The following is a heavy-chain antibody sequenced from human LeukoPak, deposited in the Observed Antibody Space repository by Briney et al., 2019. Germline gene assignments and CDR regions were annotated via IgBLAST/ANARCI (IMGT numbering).Heavy chain of an antibody. Sequence: GASVKVSCKASGYTFTGYYMHWVRQAPGQGLEWMGWINPNSGGTNYAQKFQGRVTMTRDTSISTAYMELSRLRSDDTAVYYCARPREHCSGGSCYFDYWGQGTLVTVSS. CDR2: INPNSGGT. CDR3: ARPREHCSGGSCYFDY. V-gene: IGHV1-2*02. J-gene: IGHJ4*02. CDR1: GYTFTGYY. D-gene: IGHD2-15*01.